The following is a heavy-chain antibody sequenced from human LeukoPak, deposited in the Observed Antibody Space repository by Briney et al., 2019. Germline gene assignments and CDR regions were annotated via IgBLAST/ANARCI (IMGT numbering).Heavy chain of an antibody. CDR3: ARDLSYCSGGSSYPPY. Sequence: GGSLRLSCAASGFTFSSYSMNWVRQARGKGLEWVSCISSSSSTIYYAGSVKGRFTISRDNAKNLLYLQMNSLRAEDTAVYYCARDLSYCSGGSSYPPYWGQGTLVTVSS. CDR1: GFTFSSYS. D-gene: IGHD2-15*01. J-gene: IGHJ4*02. CDR2: ISSSSSTI. V-gene: IGHV3-48*01.